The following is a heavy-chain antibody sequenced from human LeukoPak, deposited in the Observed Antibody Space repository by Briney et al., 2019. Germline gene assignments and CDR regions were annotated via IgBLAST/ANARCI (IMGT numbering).Heavy chain of an antibody. CDR1: GGSIGTFY. V-gene: IGHV4-59*08. Sequence: SETLSLTCTVSGGSIGTFYWNWIRQPPGKGLEWIGYIYYTGTTYYNPSLKSRVTISVDTSKNQFSLKLTSVTAADTAVYYCARVQRAGYNYGSVNYWGQGTLVTVSS. CDR2: IYYTGTT. CDR3: ARVQRAGYNYGSVNY. D-gene: IGHD5-18*01. J-gene: IGHJ4*02.